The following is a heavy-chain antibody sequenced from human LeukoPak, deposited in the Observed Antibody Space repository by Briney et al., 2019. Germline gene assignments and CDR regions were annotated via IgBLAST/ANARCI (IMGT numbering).Heavy chain of an antibody. J-gene: IGHJ4*02. Sequence: GGSLRLSCAASGFTFSSYEMNWVRQAPGKGLEWASYISSSGSTIYYADSVKGRFTISRDNAKNSLYLQMNSLRAEGTAVYYCARGERGYSGYEPIGYWGQGTLVTVSS. CDR1: GFTFSSYE. CDR2: ISSSGSTI. V-gene: IGHV3-48*03. D-gene: IGHD5-12*01. CDR3: ARGERGYSGYEPIGY.